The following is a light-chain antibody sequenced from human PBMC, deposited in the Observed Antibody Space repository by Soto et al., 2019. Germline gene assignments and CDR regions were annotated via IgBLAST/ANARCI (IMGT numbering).Light chain of an antibody. V-gene: IGKV1-39*01. CDR1: QSISSY. Sequence: IQMTQSPSSLSASVGDRVTITCRASQSISSYLNWYQQKPGKAPKLLIYAPSSLQSGVPSRFSGSGSGTDFTLTISSLQPEDFATYYCQQSYSTPLTFGGGTKVDIK. CDR2: APS. CDR3: QQSYSTPLT. J-gene: IGKJ4*01.